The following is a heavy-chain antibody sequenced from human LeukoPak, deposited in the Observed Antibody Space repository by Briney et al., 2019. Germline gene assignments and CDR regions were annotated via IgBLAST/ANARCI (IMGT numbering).Heavy chain of an antibody. J-gene: IGHJ4*02. CDR2: IYYSGST. CDR3: ASSSLWGATLDY. CDR1: GGSISSYY. V-gene: IGHV4-59*01. Sequence: SETLSLTCTVSGGSISSYYWSWIRQPPGKGLEWIGYIYYSGSTNYNPSLKSRVTISVDTSKNQFSRKLSSVTAADTAVYYCASSSLWGATLDYWGQGTLVTVSS. D-gene: IGHD1-26*01.